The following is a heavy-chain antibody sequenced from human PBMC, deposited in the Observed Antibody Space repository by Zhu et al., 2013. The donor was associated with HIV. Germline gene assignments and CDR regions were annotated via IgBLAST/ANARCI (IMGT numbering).Heavy chain of an antibody. D-gene: IGHD4-4*01. CDR1: GYTFTDYY. Sequence: QVQLVQSGAEVKKPGASVKVSCKASGYTFTDYYLHWVRQAPGQGLEWMGWISTYNGNTNFAQKLQGRVTMTTDTSTSTAYMELRSLRSDDTAVYYCARDDFSGPVGYWGQGTLVTVSS. V-gene: IGHV1-18*04. CDR2: ISTYNGNT. J-gene: IGHJ4*02. CDR3: ARDDFSGPVGY.